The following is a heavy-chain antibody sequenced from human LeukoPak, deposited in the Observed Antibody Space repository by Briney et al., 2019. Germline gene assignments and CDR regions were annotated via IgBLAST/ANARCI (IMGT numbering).Heavy chain of an antibody. Sequence: PGGSLRLSCAASGFTFSNYAMSWVRQAPGKGLEWVSGISGSGGSTYYADSVKGRFTISSDNSKNTLYLQMNSLRAEDTAVYYCAKGVIPAVDYWGQGTLVTVSS. CDR3: AKGVIPAVDY. J-gene: IGHJ4*02. CDR2: ISGSGGST. V-gene: IGHV3-23*01. CDR1: GFTFSNYA. D-gene: IGHD2-2*01.